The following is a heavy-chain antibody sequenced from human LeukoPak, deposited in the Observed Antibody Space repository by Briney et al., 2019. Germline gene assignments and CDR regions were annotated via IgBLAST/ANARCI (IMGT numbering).Heavy chain of an antibody. CDR1: GGSISSGGYY. CDR3: ARSQGDKHYGDYHSLDY. Sequence: PSETLSLTCTVSGGSISSGGYYWSWIRQHPGKGLEWIGYIYYSGSTYYNPSLKSRVTISVDTSKNQFSLKLSSVTAADTAVYYCARSQGDKHYGDYHSLDYWSQGTLVTVSS. CDR2: IYYSGST. J-gene: IGHJ4*02. V-gene: IGHV4-31*03. D-gene: IGHD4-17*01.